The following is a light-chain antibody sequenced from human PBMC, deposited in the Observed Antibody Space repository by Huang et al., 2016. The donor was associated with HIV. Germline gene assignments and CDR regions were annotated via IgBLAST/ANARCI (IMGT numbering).Light chain of an antibody. J-gene: IGKJ4*01. Sequence: IQLTQSPSSLSASIGDRVTITCRASQGISTSLAWYQQKPGKAPNLLCFDASSLRSGVPSRFSGSRSGTVFTLSISRLQPEDFATYFCQQLRSYPLTFGGGTKVEIK. CDR3: QQLRSYPLT. V-gene: IGKV1-9*01. CDR2: DAS. CDR1: QGISTS.